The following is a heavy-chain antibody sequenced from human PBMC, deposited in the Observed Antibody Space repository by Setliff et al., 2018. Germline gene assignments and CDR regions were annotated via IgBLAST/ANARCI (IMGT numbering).Heavy chain of an antibody. D-gene: IGHD2-2*01. J-gene: IGHJ5*02. Sequence: ASVKVSCKVSGYTLTELSMHWVRQAPGQGLEWMGWINPNSGGTNYAQKFQGWVTMTRDTSISTAYMELSRLRSDDTAVYYCAREKGPAAHWNWFDPWGQGTLVTVSS. V-gene: IGHV1-2*04. CDR3: AREKGPAAHWNWFDP. CDR2: INPNSGGT. CDR1: GYTLTELS.